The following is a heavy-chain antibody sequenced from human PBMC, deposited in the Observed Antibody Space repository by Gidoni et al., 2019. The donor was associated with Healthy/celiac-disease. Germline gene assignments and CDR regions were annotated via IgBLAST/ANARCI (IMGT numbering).Heavy chain of an antibody. D-gene: IGHD5-18*01. V-gene: IGHV3-15*01. CDR1: GCTFSNAW. CDR3: TTEPGAVVFVPGGMDV. CDR2: IKSKTDGGTT. J-gene: IGHJ6*02. Sequence: EVQLVESGGGLVKPGGSLRLSCAASGCTFSNAWMSWVRQAPGKGLEWVGRIKSKTDGGTTDYAAPVKGRFTISIDDSKNTLYLQMNSLKTEDTAVYSCTTEPGAVVFVPGGMDVWGQGTTVTVSS.